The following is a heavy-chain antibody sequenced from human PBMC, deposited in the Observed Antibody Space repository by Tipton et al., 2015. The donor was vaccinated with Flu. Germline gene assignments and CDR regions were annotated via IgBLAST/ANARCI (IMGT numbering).Heavy chain of an antibody. CDR2: MNSNSGNT. CDR3: ARGRHSSSWYEGWFGP. Sequence: QLVQSGAEVKKPGASVKVSCKASGYTFTSYDINWVRQATGQGLEWMGWMNSNSGNTGYAQKFQGRVTMTRNTSISTAYMELSSLRSEDTAVYYCARGRHSSSWYEGWFGPWGQGTLVTVSS. CDR1: GYTFTSYD. J-gene: IGHJ5*02. V-gene: IGHV1-8*01. D-gene: IGHD6-13*01.